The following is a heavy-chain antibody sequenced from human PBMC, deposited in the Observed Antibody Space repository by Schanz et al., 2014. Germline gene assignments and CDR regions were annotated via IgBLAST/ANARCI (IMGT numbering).Heavy chain of an antibody. J-gene: IGHJ4*02. D-gene: IGHD2-8*01. CDR1: GFTFSSYG. CDR2: VRNDGSNK. CDR3: ASLYDREYFDY. Sequence: QVQLVESGGGVVQPGGSLRLSCAASGFTFSSYGMHWVRQAPGKGLEWVAFVRNDGSNKYYADSVKGRFTISRDNSKNTLYLQMNSLRAEDTAVYYCASLYDREYFDYWGQGTLVTVSS. V-gene: IGHV3-30*02.